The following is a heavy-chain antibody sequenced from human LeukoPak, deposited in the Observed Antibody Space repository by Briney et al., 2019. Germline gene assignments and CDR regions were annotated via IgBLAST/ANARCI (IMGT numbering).Heavy chain of an antibody. Sequence: TGGSLRLSCAASGFTFSSYAMSWVRQAPGKGLEWVSAISGSGGSTYYADSVKGRFTISRDNSKNTLYLQMNSLRAEDTAVYYCVPESLRYFVWFRYWGQGTLVTVSS. CDR2: ISGSGGST. V-gene: IGHV3-23*01. J-gene: IGHJ4*02. CDR1: GFTFSSYA. D-gene: IGHD3-9*01. CDR3: VPESLRYFVWFRY.